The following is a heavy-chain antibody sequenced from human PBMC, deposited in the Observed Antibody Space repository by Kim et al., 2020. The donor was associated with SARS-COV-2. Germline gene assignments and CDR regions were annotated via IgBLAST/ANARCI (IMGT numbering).Heavy chain of an antibody. V-gene: IGHV3-74*03. Sequence: SSTTYADSVKGRFTIYRDNAKSMAYLQMNSLRAEDTAVYFCASGIAAARFWGQGTLVTVSS. D-gene: IGHD6-13*01. CDR2: SST. J-gene: IGHJ4*02. CDR3: ASGIAAARF.